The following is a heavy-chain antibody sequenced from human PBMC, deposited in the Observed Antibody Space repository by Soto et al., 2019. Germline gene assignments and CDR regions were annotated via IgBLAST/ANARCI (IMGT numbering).Heavy chain of an antibody. V-gene: IGHV2-70*11. CDR2: IDWDDDK. J-gene: IGHJ4*02. CDR3: ARTRYNWNDNPYYFDY. D-gene: IGHD1-1*01. CDR1: GFSLSTSGMC. Sequence: SGPTLVKPTQTLTLTCTFSGFSLSTSGMCVSWIRQPPGKALEWLARIDWDDDKYYSTSLKTRLTISKDTSKNQVVLTMTNMDPVDTATYYCARTRYNWNDNPYYFDYWGQGTLVTVSS.